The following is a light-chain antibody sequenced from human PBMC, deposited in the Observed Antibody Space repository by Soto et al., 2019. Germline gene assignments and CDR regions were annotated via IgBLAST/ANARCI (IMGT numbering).Light chain of an antibody. CDR2: KAS. J-gene: IGKJ1*01. V-gene: IGKV1-5*03. CDR1: QSISSY. CDR3: QQYNSYSWT. Sequence: DIQLSQSPSSLSAYVEDRVTLTCLASQSISSYLNWYQQKPGKAPKLLIYKASGLESGVPSRFSGSGSGTEFTLTISSLQPDDFATYYCQQYNSYSWTFGQGTKV.